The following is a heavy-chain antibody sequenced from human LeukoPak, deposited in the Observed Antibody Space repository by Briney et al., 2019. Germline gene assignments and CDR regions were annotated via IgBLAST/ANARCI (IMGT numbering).Heavy chain of an antibody. CDR3: AREYIDGLLIILDAFDI. V-gene: IGHV3-21*01. J-gene: IGHJ3*02. Sequence: GGSLRLSCAASGLTFSSYSMNWVRQAPGKGLEWVSSISSSSSYIYYADSVKGRFTISRDNAKNSLYLQMNSLRAEDTAVYYCAREYIDGLLIILDAFDIWGQGTMVTVSS. D-gene: IGHD3-9*01. CDR1: GLTFSSYS. CDR2: ISSSSSYI.